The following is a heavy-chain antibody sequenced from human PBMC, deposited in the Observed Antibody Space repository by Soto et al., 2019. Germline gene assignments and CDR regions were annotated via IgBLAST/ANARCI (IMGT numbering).Heavy chain of an antibody. J-gene: IGHJ6*02. CDR3: ARGGRYSSGWYYYYGMDV. V-gene: IGHV4-59*01. CDR2: IYYSGST. CDR1: GGSISSYY. Sequence: SETLSLTCTVSGGSISSYYWSWIRQPPGKGLEWIGYIYYSGSTNYNPSLKSRVTISVDTSKNQFSLKLSSVTAADTAVYYCARGGRYSSGWYYYYGMDVWGQGTTVT. D-gene: IGHD6-19*01.